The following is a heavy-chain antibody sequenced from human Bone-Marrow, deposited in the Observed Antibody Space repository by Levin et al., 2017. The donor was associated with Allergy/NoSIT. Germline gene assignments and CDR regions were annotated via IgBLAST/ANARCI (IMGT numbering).Heavy chain of an antibody. Sequence: LSLTCAASGFTFSSYAMSWVRQAPGKGLEWVSAISGSGGSTYYADSVKGRFTISRDNSKNTLYLQMNSLRAEDTAVYYCAKDYSGYGQTFDYWGQGTLVTVSS. D-gene: IGHD5-12*01. J-gene: IGHJ4*02. CDR2: ISGSGGST. V-gene: IGHV3-23*01. CDR3: AKDYSGYGQTFDY. CDR1: GFTFSSYA.